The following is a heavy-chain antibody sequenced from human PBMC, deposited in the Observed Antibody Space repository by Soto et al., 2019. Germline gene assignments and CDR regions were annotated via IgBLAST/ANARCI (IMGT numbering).Heavy chain of an antibody. V-gene: IGHV1-18*01. CDR3: ARSPRTYSSSFY. CDR2: ISAYNGNT. CDR1: GYTFTSYG. Sequence: SCKASGYTFTSYGISWVRQAPGQGLEWMGWISAYNGNTNYAQKLQGRVTMTTDTSTSTAYMELRSLRSDDTAVYYCARSPRTYSSSFYWGQGTLVTVSS. D-gene: IGHD6-6*01. J-gene: IGHJ4*02.